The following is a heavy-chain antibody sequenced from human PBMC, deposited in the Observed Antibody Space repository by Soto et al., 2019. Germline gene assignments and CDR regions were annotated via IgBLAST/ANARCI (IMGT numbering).Heavy chain of an antibody. Sequence: RLEWMGWINAGNGNTKYSQKFQGRVTITRDTSASTAYMELSSLRSEDTAVYYCAIEFGFDPWGQGPPVTVSS. D-gene: IGHD3-16*01. CDR3: AIEFGFDP. J-gene: IGHJ5*02. V-gene: IGHV1-3*01. CDR2: INAGNGNT.